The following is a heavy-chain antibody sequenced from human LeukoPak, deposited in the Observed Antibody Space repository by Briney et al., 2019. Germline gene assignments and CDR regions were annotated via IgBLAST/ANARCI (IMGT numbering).Heavy chain of an antibody. CDR1: GFTFTNYG. CDR2: ISVDNGNT. D-gene: IGHD5-12*01. J-gene: IGHJ4*02. CDR3: ARDSRARAYDIDY. Sequence: ASVKVSCKASGFTFTNYGISWVRQAPGQGLEWMAWISVDNGNTNYIQKLQGRLTLTTDTSTSTAYMELRNLRSDDTAVYYCARDSRARAYDIDYWGQGTLVTVSS. V-gene: IGHV1-18*01.